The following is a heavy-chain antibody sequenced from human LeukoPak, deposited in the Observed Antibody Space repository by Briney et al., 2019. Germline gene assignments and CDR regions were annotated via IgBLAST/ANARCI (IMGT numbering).Heavy chain of an antibody. Sequence: ASVKVSCKASGYTFTSYYMHWVRQAPGQGLEWMGIINPSGGGTSYAQKFQGRVTMTRDTSTSTVYMVLSSLRSEDTAVYYCARARSSGWSTLFDYWGQGTLATVSS. V-gene: IGHV1-46*01. J-gene: IGHJ4*02. D-gene: IGHD6-19*01. CDR1: GYTFTSYY. CDR2: INPSGGGT. CDR3: ARARSSGWSTLFDY.